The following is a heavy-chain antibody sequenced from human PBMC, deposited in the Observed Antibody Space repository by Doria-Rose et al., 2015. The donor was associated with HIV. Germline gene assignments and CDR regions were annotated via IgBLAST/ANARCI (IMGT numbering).Heavy chain of an antibody. J-gene: IGHJ4*02. Sequence: VQLQQWGAGLLKPSETLSLTCAVYGGSLSGYLWTWIRQPPGKGLEWIGEINHSGSTNYNPPLKSRVSISIDTSKSQFSLNLTSVTAADAGVYYCARGYGSGFLAHWGQGTLVNVSS. D-gene: IGHD6-19*01. CDR3: ARGYGSGFLAH. CDR2: INHSGST. V-gene: IGHV4-34*01. CDR1: GGSLSGYL.